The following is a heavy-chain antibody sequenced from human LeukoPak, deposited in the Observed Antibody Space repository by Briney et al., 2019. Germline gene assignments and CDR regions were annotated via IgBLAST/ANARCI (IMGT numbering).Heavy chain of an antibody. V-gene: IGHV3-23*01. CDR2: INERGDIT. CDR3: ARGDDISPGRVLEY. Sequence: GGSLRLSCVASAFTFSKHPMSWVRQAPGNGLELVSAINERGDITKYADSVMRRFTISRDNSKNTLYLQMNSLGAEDTAVYYCARGDDISPGRVLEYWGRGTLVTVSS. D-gene: IGHD3-9*01. J-gene: IGHJ4*02. CDR1: AFTFSKHP.